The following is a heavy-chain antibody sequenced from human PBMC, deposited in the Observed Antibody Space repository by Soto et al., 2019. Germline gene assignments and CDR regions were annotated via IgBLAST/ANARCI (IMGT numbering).Heavy chain of an antibody. CDR1: GYTFTSYG. V-gene: IGHV1-69*13. J-gene: IGHJ6*02. CDR3: ARTMTTHIAAAGMKPNYYGMDV. D-gene: IGHD6-13*01. CDR2: IIPIFGTA. Sequence: ASVKVSCKASGYTFTSYGISWVRQAPGQGLEWMGGIIPIFGTANYAQKFQGRVTITADESTSTAYMELSSLRSEDTAVYYCARTMTTHIAAAGMKPNYYGMDVWGQGTAVTVSS.